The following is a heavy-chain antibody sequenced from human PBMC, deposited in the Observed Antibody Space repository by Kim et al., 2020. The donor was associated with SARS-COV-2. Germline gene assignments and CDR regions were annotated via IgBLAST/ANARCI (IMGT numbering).Heavy chain of an antibody. CDR3: ARVYPGYSYGEWFDP. J-gene: IGHJ5*02. Sequence: SETLSLTCAVYGGSFSGYYWSWIRQPPGKGLEWIGEINHSGSTNYNPSLKSRVTISVDTSKNQFSLKLSSVTAADTAVYYCARVYPGYSYGEWFDPWGQGTLVTVSS. CDR2: INHSGST. V-gene: IGHV4-34*01. D-gene: IGHD5-18*01. CDR1: GGSFSGYY.